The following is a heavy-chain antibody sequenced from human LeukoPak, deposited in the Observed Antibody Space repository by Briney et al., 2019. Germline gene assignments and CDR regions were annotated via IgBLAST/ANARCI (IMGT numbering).Heavy chain of an antibody. V-gene: IGHV4-38-2*02. CDR1: GYSISSGYY. CDR3: ASDVVGGANDAFDI. J-gene: IGHJ3*02. D-gene: IGHD1-26*01. CDR2: IYHSGST. Sequence: SETLSLTCTVSGYSISSGYYWGWIRQPPGKGLEWIGSIYHSGSTYYNPSLKSRVTISVDTSKNQFSLKLSSVTAADTAVYYCASDVVGGANDAFDIWGQGTMVTVSS.